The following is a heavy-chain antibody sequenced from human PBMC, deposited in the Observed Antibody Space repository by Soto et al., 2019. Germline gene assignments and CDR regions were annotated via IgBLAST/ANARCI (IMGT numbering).Heavy chain of an antibody. D-gene: IGHD4-17*01. CDR1: GFTFSSYS. Sequence: EVQLVESGGGLVKPGGSLRLSCAASGFTFSSYSMNWVRQAPGKGLEWVSSISSSSSYIYYADSVKGRFTISRDNAKNSLYLQMNSLRAEDTAVYYCVRYGAYGAHYYMDVWGKGTTVTVSS. J-gene: IGHJ6*03. CDR2: ISSSSSYI. V-gene: IGHV3-21*01. CDR3: VRYGAYGAHYYMDV.